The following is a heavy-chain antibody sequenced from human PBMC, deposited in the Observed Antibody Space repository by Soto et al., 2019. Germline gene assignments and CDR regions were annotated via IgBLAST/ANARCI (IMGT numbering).Heavy chain of an antibody. CDR3: AREVTDDYVWGSYRYTPHFDY. CDR2: ISAYNGNT. V-gene: IGHV1-18*01. D-gene: IGHD3-16*02. Sequence: ASVKVSCKASGYTFTSDGISWVRQAPGQGLERMGWISAYNGNTNYAQKLQGRVTMTTDTSTSTAYMELRSLRSDDTAVYYCAREVTDDYVWGSYRYTPHFDYWGQGTLVTVLL. J-gene: IGHJ4*02. CDR1: GYTFTSDG.